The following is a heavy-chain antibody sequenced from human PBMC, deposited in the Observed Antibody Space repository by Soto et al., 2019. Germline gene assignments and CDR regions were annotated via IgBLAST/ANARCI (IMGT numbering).Heavy chain of an antibody. J-gene: IGHJ4*02. V-gene: IGHV1-69*02. CDR2: IIPILGIA. Sequence: QVQLVQSGAEVKKPGSSVKVSCKASGGTFSSYTISWVRQAPGQGLEWMGRIIPILGIANYAQKFQGRVTITADNSTSTAYMELISLRSEDTVVYYCERGVMNYDSSGYIGLRLDYWGQGTLVTVSS. D-gene: IGHD3-22*01. CDR3: ERGVMNYDSSGYIGLRLDY. CDR1: GGTFSSYT.